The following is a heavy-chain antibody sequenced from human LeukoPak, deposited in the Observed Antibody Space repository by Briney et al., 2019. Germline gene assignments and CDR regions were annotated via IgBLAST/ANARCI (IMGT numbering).Heavy chain of an antibody. V-gene: IGHV3-30*18. Sequence: GRSLRLSCAASGFTLSSYGMHWVRQAPGKGLEWVAVISYDGSNKYYADSVKGRFTISRDNSKNTLYLQMNSLRAEDTAVYYCAKDRSGYYRDPHYWGQGTLVTVSS. CDR3: AKDRSGYYRDPHY. CDR1: GFTLSSYG. D-gene: IGHD3-22*01. CDR2: ISYDGSNK. J-gene: IGHJ4*02.